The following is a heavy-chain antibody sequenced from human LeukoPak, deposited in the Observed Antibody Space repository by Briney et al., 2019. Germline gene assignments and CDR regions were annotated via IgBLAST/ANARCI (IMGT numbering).Heavy chain of an antibody. V-gene: IGHV3-21*01. CDR3: KGESYNWFDP. J-gene: IGHJ5*02. CDR2: ISSSSGYI. CDR1: GFTFSSYS. D-gene: IGHD3-16*01. Sequence: LGGSLRLSCAASGFTFSSYSMNWVRQAPGKGLEWASSISSSSGYIYYADSVKGRFTISRDNAKNSLYLQMNSLRAEDTAVYYCKGESYNWFDPWGQGTLVTVSS.